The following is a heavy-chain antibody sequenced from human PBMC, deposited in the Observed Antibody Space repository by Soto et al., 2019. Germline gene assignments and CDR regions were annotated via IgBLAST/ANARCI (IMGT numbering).Heavy chain of an antibody. CDR3: ARGLGPAMVRGVSLDY. V-gene: IGHV4-34*01. CDR2: INHSGST. D-gene: IGHD3-10*01. Sequence: SETLSLTCAVYGGSFSGYYWSWIRQPPGKGLEWIGEINHSGSTNYNPSLKSRVTISVDTSKNQFSLKLSSVTAADTAVYYCARGLGPAMVRGVSLDYWGQGTLVTVSS. J-gene: IGHJ4*02. CDR1: GGSFSGYY.